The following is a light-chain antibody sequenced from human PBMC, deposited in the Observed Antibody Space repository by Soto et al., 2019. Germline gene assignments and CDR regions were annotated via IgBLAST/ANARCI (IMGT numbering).Light chain of an antibody. Sequence: EIVLTQSPATLSLSPGERATLSCRASQSVGSSLAWYQQKPGQAPRLLIYDASNRATGIPARFSGSGSGTDFTLTISSLESEYFAVYYCLQRGDWPPLTFRQGTKVEIK. V-gene: IGKV3-11*01. CDR3: LQRGDWPPLT. J-gene: IGKJ1*01. CDR1: QSVGSS. CDR2: DAS.